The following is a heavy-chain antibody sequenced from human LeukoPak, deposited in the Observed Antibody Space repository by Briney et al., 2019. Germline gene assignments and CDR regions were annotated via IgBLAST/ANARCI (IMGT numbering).Heavy chain of an antibody. J-gene: IGHJ4*02. V-gene: IGHV3-48*04. D-gene: IGHD1-14*01. CDR3: AKPVGGYYLDY. CDR2: ISSSSSTI. Sequence: QPGGSLRLSCAASGFTFSSYSMNWVRQAPGKGLEWVSYISSSSSTIYYADSVKGRFTISRDNAKNSLYLQMNSLRAEDTAVYYCAKPVGGYYLDYWGQGTLVTVSS. CDR1: GFTFSSYS.